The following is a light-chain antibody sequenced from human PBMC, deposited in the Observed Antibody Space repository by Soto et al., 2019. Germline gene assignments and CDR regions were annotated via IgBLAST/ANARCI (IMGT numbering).Light chain of an antibody. CDR2: EVS. CDR1: RSDVGGYNY. J-gene: IGLJ2*01. CDR3: SSYTSSSIVV. V-gene: IGLV2-14*01. Sequence: QSALTQPASVSGSPGQSITISCTGPRSDVGGYNYVSWYQQHPGKAPKLMIYEVSNRPSGVSNRFSGSKSGNTASLTISGLQAEVEADYYCSSYTSSSIVVFGGGTKLTVL.